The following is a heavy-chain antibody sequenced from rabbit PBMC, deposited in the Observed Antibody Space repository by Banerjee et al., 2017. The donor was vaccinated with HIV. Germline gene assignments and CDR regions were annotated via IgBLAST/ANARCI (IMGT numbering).Heavy chain of an antibody. CDR2: IYAASSGST. CDR1: GFSFSSGYD. D-gene: IGHD1-1*01. Sequence: QEQLEESGGDLVKPGASLTLTCTASGFSFSSGYDICWVRQAPGKGLEWIACIYAASSGSTWYASWAKGRFTISETSPTTVTLQMTSLTAADTATYFCAREEYASSPGNFNLWGPGTLVPS. J-gene: IGHJ4*01. V-gene: IGHV1S45*01. CDR3: AREEYASSPGNFNL.